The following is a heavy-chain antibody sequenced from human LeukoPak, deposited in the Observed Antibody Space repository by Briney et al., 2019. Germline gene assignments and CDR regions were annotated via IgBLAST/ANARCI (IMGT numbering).Heavy chain of an antibody. Sequence: ASPKLSCTASVYTLTGYDINGVCWATGQGEECRGGMNPKSGDPGYAQPFQGRLTMTSNTTISTAYMDLSSLRSEDTAVYYCARVAGTTDYYYYMDVWGKGTTVTVSS. CDR1: VYTLTGYD. CDR3: ARVAGTTDYYYYMDV. D-gene: IGHD1-7*01. J-gene: IGHJ6*03. CDR2: MNPKSGDP. V-gene: IGHV1-8*01.